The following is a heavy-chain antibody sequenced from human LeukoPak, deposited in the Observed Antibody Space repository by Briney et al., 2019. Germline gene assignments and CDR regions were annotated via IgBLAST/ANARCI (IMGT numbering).Heavy chain of an antibody. CDR1: GFTFSSYW. D-gene: IGHD6-13*01. CDR2: INTDGSST. CDR3: AKDGAAAGVYFQH. Sequence: GGSLRLSCAASGFTFSSYWMHWVRQAPGKGLVWVSRINTDGSSTSYADSVKGRFTISRDISKNTLYLQMNSLRVEDTAVCYCAKDGAAAGVYFQHWGQGTLVTVSS. V-gene: IGHV3-74*01. J-gene: IGHJ1*01.